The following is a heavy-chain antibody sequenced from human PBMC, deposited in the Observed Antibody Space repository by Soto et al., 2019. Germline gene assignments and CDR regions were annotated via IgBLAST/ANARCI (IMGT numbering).Heavy chain of an antibody. CDR2: ISYDGSNK. D-gene: IGHD3-22*01. J-gene: IGHJ4*02. Sequence: GGSLRLSCAASGFTFSSYGMHWVRQAPGKGLEWVAVISYDGSNKYYADSVKGRFTISRDNSKNTLCLQMNSLRAEDTAVYYCAKFYYYDSSVNSQWYCFDYWGQGTLVTVSS. V-gene: IGHV3-30*18. CDR1: GFTFSSYG. CDR3: AKFYYYDSSVNSQWYCFDY.